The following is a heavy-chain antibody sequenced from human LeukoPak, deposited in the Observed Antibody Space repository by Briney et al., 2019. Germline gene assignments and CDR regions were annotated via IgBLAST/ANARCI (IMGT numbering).Heavy chain of an antibody. J-gene: IGHJ3*02. V-gene: IGHV4-34*01. Sequence: SETLSLTCAVYGGSFSGYYWSWIRQPPGKGLEWIGEINHSGSTNYNPSLKSRVTISVDTSKNQFSLKLSSVTAADTAVYYCARCKDDSSGSSDEAFGIWGQGTMVTVSS. CDR2: INHSGST. D-gene: IGHD3-22*01. CDR3: ARCKDDSSGSSDEAFGI. CDR1: GGSFSGYY.